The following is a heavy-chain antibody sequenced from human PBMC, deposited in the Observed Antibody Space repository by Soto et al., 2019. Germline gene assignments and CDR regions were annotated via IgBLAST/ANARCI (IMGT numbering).Heavy chain of an antibody. CDR3: SRDLSSGGMGSSHFDY. CDR2: IWYDGSNK. CDR1: GFTFSSYG. V-gene: IGHV3-33*01. J-gene: IGHJ4*02. D-gene: IGHD6-19*01. Sequence: PGGSLRLSCAASGFTFSSYGMHWVRQAPGKGLEWVAVIWYDGSNKYYADSVKGRFTISRDNSKNTLYLQMNSLRAEDTAVYYCSRDLSSGGMGSSHFDYWGQGTLVTVSS.